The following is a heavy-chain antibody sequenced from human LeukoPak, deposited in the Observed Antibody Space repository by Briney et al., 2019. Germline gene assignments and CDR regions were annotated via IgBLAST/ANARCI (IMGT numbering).Heavy chain of an antibody. CDR2: IIPILGIA. Sequence: GASVKVSCKASGYTFTSYYMHWVRQAPGQGLEWMGRIIPILGIANYAQKFQGRVTITADKSTSTAYMELSSLRSEDTAVYYCAYSCPSCYTDYYYYYGMDVWGQGTTVTVSS. CDR3: AYSCPSCYTDYYYYYGMDV. CDR1: GYTFTSYY. D-gene: IGHD2-2*02. J-gene: IGHJ6*02. V-gene: IGHV1-69*02.